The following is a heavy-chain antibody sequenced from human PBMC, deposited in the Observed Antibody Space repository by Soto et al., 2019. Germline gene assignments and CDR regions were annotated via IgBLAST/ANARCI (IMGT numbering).Heavy chain of an antibody. CDR1: GGSVSSGSYY. D-gene: IGHD6-19*01. J-gene: IGHJ5*02. Sequence: QVQLQESGPGLVKPSETLSLTCTVSGGSVSSGSYYWSWIRQPPGKGLEWIGYIYYSGSTNYNPSLRSRVSISVDPSKNQFSLKLSSVPAADTAVYYCARRAVDGTRFDPWGQGTLVTVSS. CDR2: IYYSGST. CDR3: ARRAVDGTRFDP. V-gene: IGHV4-61*01.